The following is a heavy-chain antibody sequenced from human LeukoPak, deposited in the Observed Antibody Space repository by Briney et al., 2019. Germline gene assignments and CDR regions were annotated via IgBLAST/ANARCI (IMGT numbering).Heavy chain of an antibody. CDR1: GGSISSYY. Sequence: SETLSLTCTVSGGSISSYYWSWIRQPPGKGLEWIGYIYYSGTTNYNPSLKSRVTTSVDTSKNQFSLKLSSVTAADTAVYYCARGVYIAAAQYAYWGQGTLVTVSS. V-gene: IGHV4-59*01. J-gene: IGHJ4*02. CDR2: IYYSGTT. CDR3: ARGVYIAAAQYAY. D-gene: IGHD6-13*01.